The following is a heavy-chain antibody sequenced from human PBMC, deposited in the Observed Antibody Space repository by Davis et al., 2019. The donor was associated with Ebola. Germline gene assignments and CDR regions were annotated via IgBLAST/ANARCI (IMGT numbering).Heavy chain of an antibody. CDR1: GYTFSGYA. D-gene: IGHD4-17*01. V-gene: IGHV1-18*01. CDR2: INVYNGHT. CDR3: ARDATTVTTIWFDP. Sequence: AASVKVSCKTSGYTFSGYAISWVRQAPGQGLEWIGRINVYNGHTNYAQNFQGRVTVSTDTSTSIAYMELRSLRSDDTALFYCARDATTVTTIWFDPWGQATLVTVSS. J-gene: IGHJ5*02.